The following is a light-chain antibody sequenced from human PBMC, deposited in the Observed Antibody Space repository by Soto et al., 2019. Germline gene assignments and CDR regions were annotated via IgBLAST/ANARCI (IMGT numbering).Light chain of an antibody. CDR2: GES. CDR3: QQYFVTHRT. J-gene: IGKJ1*01. CDR1: RDISFSSTKKNY. V-gene: IGKV4-1*01. Sequence: IVLTQPPDSLAVSLGERATINCKSRRDISFSSTKKNYLGWYQQKPGQPPKLLMSGESTREPGVPERFSGSGSATDFTLTISSVQAEDGAVDYCQQYFVTHRTFGQGTRVEI.